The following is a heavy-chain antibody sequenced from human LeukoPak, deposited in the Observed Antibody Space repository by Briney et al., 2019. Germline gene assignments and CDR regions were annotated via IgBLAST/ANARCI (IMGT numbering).Heavy chain of an antibody. D-gene: IGHD3-3*01. CDR2: IYTSGST. CDR3: ARDFPFTIFGVVAADYYYYYMDV. V-gene: IGHV4-61*02. Sequence: KTSQTLSLTCTVSGGSISSGSYYWSWIRQPAGKGLEWIGRIYTSGSTNYNPSLKSRVTMSVDTSKNQFSLKLSSVSAADTAVYYCARDFPFTIFGVVAADYYYYYMDVWGKGTTVTVSS. CDR1: GGSISSGSYY. J-gene: IGHJ6*03.